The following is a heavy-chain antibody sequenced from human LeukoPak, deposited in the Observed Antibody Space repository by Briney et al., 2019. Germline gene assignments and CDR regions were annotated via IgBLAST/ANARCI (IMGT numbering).Heavy chain of an antibody. CDR2: IIPMFGTK. V-gene: IGHV1-69*05. CDR1: GGTFSSYA. D-gene: IGHD4-11*01. J-gene: IGHJ6*03. Sequence: WASVKVSRKASGGTFSSYALSWVRQAPGQGLEWMGGIIPMFGTKNYAQKFQDRITITTDESTSTAYMELSSLRSDDTAEYYCARGGTTVTPYYYSYMDVWGKGTTVTVSS. CDR3: ARGGTTVTPYYYSYMDV.